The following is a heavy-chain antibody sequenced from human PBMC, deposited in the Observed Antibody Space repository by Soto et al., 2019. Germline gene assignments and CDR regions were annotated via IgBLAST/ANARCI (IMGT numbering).Heavy chain of an antibody. CDR2: LKSKTDGVTT. Sequence: PGGSLRLSCAVSGFTLNNACMNWVRQAPGKGLEWVGRLKSKTDGVTTDYAAPVKGRFTISNDDSTNTLFLHMNSLKTEDTAIYYCTRPPLGYCTTSTCYDYFDYWGQGALVTVSS. V-gene: IGHV3-15*01. D-gene: IGHD2-8*01. CDR1: GFTLNNAC. J-gene: IGHJ4*02. CDR3: TRPPLGYCTTSTCYDYFDY.